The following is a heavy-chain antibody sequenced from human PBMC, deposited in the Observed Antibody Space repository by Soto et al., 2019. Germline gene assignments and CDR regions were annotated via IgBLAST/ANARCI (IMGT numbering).Heavy chain of an antibody. CDR3: GKRIAPATLWGQGNYFYDMDV. CDR1: GFTFSIYA. V-gene: IGHV3-23*01. CDR2: ISSGGDLI. J-gene: IGHJ6*02. D-gene: IGHD2-2*01. Sequence: GSLRLSCAASGFTFSIYAMNWVRQAPGRGLEWVSCISSGGDLISYADCVRGRFTISRDNSKNTLYLEMNSLGAEDTAQYYCGKRIAPATLWGQGNYFYDMDVWGQGTTVTVSS.